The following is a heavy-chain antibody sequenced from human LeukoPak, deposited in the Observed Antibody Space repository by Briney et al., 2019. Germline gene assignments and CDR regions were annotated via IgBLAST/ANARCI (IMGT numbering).Heavy chain of an antibody. D-gene: IGHD4-17*01. V-gene: IGHV3-30-3*01. CDR2: ISYDGSNK. CDR3: AKDIGAQYGDYGMDV. J-gene: IGHJ6*02. CDR1: GFTFSSYA. Sequence: GGSLRLSCAASGFTFSSYAMHWVRQAPGKGLEWVAVISYDGSNKYYADSVKGRFTISRDNAKNSLYLQMNSLRAEDTALYYCAKDIGAQYGDYGMDVWGQGTTVTVSS.